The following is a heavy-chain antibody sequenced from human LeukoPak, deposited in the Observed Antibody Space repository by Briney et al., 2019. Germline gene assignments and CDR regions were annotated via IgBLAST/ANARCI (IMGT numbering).Heavy chain of an antibody. CDR3: ARGKGYYDSSGYYRY. CDR2: IIPIFATA. V-gene: IGHV1-69*13. CDR1: GGTFSSYA. D-gene: IGHD3-22*01. J-gene: IGHJ4*02. Sequence: ASVKVSCKASGGTFSSYAISWVRQAPGQGLEWMGGIIPIFATANYAQKFQGRVTITADESTSTAYMELSSLRSEDTAVYYCARGKGYYDSSGYYRYWGQGTLVTVSS.